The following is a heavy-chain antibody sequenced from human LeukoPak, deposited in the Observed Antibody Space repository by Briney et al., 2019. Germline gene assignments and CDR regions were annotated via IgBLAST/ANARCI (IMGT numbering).Heavy chain of an antibody. CDR3: AKDHGSSDWYYFDY. D-gene: IGHD6-13*01. Sequence: GGSLRLSCAASGFTFSSYEMNWVRQAPGKGLEWVTHISSSGSTIYYADSVKGRFTISRDNAKNTLYLQMNTLRADDTAVYYCAKDHGSSDWYYFDYWGQGTLVTVSS. V-gene: IGHV3-48*03. J-gene: IGHJ4*02. CDR1: GFTFSSYE. CDR2: ISSSGSTI.